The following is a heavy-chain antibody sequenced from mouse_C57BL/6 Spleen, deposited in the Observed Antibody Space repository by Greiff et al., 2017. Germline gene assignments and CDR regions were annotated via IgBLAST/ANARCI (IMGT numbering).Heavy chain of an antibody. J-gene: IGHJ3*01. CDR1: GFTFSDYY. Sequence: DVKLVESEGGLVQPGSSMKLSCTASGFTFSDYYMAWVRQVPEKGLEWVANINYDGSSTYYLDSLKSRFIISRDNAKNILYLQMSSLKSEDTATYYCARGGIYYDYDGLTWFAYWGQGTLVTVSA. D-gene: IGHD2-4*01. V-gene: IGHV5-16*01. CDR3: ARGGIYYDYDGLTWFAY. CDR2: INYDGSST.